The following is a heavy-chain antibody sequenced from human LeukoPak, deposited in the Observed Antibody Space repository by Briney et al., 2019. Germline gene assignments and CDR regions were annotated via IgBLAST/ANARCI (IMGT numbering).Heavy chain of an antibody. Sequence: PSETLSLTCTVSGGSISSYYWGWIRQPPGKGLEWIGSIYSSGSTYYNASLQSRVTISVDTSKNQFSLKLSSVTAADTAVYYCAREPGVAAAGTMGVYYYYYMDVWGKGTTVTVSS. V-gene: IGHV4-39*07. CDR3: AREPGVAAAGTMGVYYYYYMDV. J-gene: IGHJ6*03. CDR1: GGSISSYY. CDR2: IYSSGST. D-gene: IGHD6-13*01.